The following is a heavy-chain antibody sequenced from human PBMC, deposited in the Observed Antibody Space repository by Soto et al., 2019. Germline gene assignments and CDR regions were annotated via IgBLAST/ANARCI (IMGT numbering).Heavy chain of an antibody. Sequence: QVQLVQSGAEVKKPGSSVKVSCKASGGTFSSYAISWVRQAPGQGLEWMGGIIPIFGTANYAQKFQCRVTITAEESKSTAYMELSSLRPEDKAVYYCARVRGSKGVYTLDYWGQGTLVTVSS. CDR1: GGTFSSYA. D-gene: IGHD2-8*01. CDR2: IIPIFGTA. V-gene: IGHV1-69*12. J-gene: IGHJ4*02. CDR3: ARVRGSKGVYTLDY.